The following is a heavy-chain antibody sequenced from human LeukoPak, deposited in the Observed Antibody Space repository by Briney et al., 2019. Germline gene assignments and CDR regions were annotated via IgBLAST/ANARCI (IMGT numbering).Heavy chain of an antibody. J-gene: IGHJ5*02. V-gene: IGHV1-46*01. CDR2: INPNGDAT. Sequence: GASVKVSCTTSGYTFTKYLIHWVRQAPGQGLEWVGTINPNGDATKYAPRLQGRLTLTQDTSTSTVSMELRGLTPDDTAVYYCARPLFCAFDNCGYWLDPWGPGTLVTVSS. CDR1: GYTFTKYL. D-gene: IGHD1-20*01. CDR3: ARPLFCAFDNCGYWLDP.